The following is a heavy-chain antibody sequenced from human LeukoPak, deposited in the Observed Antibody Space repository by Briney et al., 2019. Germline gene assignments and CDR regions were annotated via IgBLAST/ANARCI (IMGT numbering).Heavy chain of an antibody. CDR1: GFTFSSYG. CDR2: ISYDGSNK. CDR3: AKSDETQWLALDY. Sequence: GGSLRLSCAASGFTFSSYGMHWVRQAPGKGLEWVAVISYDGSNKYYADSVKGRFTISRDNSKNTLYLQMDSLRAEDTAVYYCAKSDETQWLALDYWGQGTLVTVSS. D-gene: IGHD6-19*01. V-gene: IGHV3-30*18. J-gene: IGHJ4*02.